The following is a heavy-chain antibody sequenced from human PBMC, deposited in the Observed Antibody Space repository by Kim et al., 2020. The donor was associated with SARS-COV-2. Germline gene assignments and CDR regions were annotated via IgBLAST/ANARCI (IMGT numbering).Heavy chain of an antibody. V-gene: IGHV3-9*01. Sequence: GGSLRLSCAASGFTFDDYAMHWVRQAPGKGLEWVSGISWNSGSIGYADSVKGRFTISRDNAKNSLYLQMNSLRAEDTALYYCAKDMSNGCAQLYSGGCYYGMDVWGQGTTVTVSS. CDR3: AKDMSNGCAQLYSGGCYYGMDV. D-gene: IGHD3-10*01. J-gene: IGHJ6*02. CDR2: ISWNSGSI. CDR1: GFTFDDYA.